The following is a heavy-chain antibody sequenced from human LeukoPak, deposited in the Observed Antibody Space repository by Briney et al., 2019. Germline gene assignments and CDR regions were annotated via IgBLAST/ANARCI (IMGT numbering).Heavy chain of an antibody. CDR3: ARGYSVDY. D-gene: IGHD2-21*01. V-gene: IGHV4-59*12. CDR2: ISHKGDT. J-gene: IGHJ4*02. CDR1: GGSISSYY. Sequence: SETLSLTCTVSGGSISSYYWSWIRQPPGKGLEWIGYISHKGDTSYSPSLKSRVTISVDTSKNQFSLKLSSVTAADTAVYYCARGYSVDYWGQGTLVTVSS.